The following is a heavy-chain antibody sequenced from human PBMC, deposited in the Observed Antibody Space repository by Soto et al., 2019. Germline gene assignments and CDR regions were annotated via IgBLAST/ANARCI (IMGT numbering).Heavy chain of an antibody. D-gene: IGHD4-17*01. CDR3: ARGRSDYVDYDSRRTFDY. CDR1: GYTFTTYD. J-gene: IGHJ4*02. Sequence: ASVKVSCKASGYTFTTYDINWVRQATGQGLEWLGWMNPNSGNTGYAQRFQGRVTMTRNNSINTAYMELSSLRSDDTALYYCARGRSDYVDYDSRRTFDYWGQGTLVTVSS. CDR2: MNPNSGNT. V-gene: IGHV1-8*01.